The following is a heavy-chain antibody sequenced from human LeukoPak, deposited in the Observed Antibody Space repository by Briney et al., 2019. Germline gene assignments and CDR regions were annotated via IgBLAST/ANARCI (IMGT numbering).Heavy chain of an antibody. D-gene: IGHD6-13*01. CDR1: GGSISGSSYY. V-gene: IGHV4-39*07. J-gene: IGHJ4*02. CDR2: IYYSGST. CDR3: ARDGGSSWSHGYFDY. Sequence: PSETLSLTCTVSGGSISGSSYYWGWIRQPPGKGLEWIGSIYYSGSTYYNPSLKSRVTISVDTSKNQFSLKLSSVTAADTAVYYCARDGGSSWSHGYFDYWGQGTLVTVSS.